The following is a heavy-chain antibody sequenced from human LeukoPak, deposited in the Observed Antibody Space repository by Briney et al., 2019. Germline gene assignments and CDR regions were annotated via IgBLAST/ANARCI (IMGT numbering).Heavy chain of an antibody. CDR2: IKRDGSEK. Sequence: GGSLRLSCVVSAVTFSSSWMTWVRQAPGKGLEWVAQIKRDGSEKDYVDSVKGRFTISRDNAKNSLYLEMNRLRVEDTAVYYCARGTGTYGYWGQGTLVTVST. CDR3: ARGTGTYGY. CDR1: AVTFSSSW. D-gene: IGHD1-26*01. J-gene: IGHJ4*02. V-gene: IGHV3-7*04.